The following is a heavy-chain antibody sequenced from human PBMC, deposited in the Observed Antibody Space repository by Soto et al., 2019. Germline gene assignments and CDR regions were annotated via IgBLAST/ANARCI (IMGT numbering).Heavy chain of an antibody. J-gene: IGHJ4*02. CDR1: GGSITAYY. CDR3: ASHYYYDNSGYYFFDN. CDR2: LYFDGAT. V-gene: IGHV4-59*01. D-gene: IGHD3-22*01. Sequence: SETLSLTCTVSGGSITAYYWSWIRQPPGKGLEWIGFLYFDGATNYNPSLKSRVTVSSDTSKNQFSLNLTSVTAADTAVYYCASHYYYDNSGYYFFDNWGQGALVTVS.